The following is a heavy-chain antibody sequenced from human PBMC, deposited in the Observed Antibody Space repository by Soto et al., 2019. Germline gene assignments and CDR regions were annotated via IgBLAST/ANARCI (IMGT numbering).Heavy chain of an antibody. CDR2: IYHSGST. Sequence: SETLSLTCTVSGGSISSGGYSWSWIRQPPGKGLEWIGYIYHSGSTYYNPSLKSRVTISVDRSKNQFSLKLSSVTAADTAVYYCARGGALFDYWGQGTLVTVSS. CDR1: GGSISSGGYS. CDR3: ARGGALFDY. J-gene: IGHJ4*02. V-gene: IGHV4-30-2*01.